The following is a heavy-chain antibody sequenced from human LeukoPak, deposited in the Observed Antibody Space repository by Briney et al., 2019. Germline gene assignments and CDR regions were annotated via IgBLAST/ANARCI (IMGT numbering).Heavy chain of an antibody. Sequence: SETLSLTCTVSGYSISSGYYWGWIRQPPGKGLEWIGSIYHSGSTYYNPSLKSRVTISVDTSKNQFSLKLSSVTAADTAVYYCVRNSSTGEADYWGQGTLVTVFS. CDR1: GYSISSGYY. CDR2: IYHSGST. CDR3: VRNSSTGEADY. V-gene: IGHV4-38-2*02. J-gene: IGHJ4*02. D-gene: IGHD7-27*01.